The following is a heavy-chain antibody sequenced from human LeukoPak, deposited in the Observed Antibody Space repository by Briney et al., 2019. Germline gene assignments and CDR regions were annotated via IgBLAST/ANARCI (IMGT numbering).Heavy chain of an antibody. D-gene: IGHD3-22*01. CDR1: GYTFSGYY. CDR3: ARTPRFNYYDSSGYSNWFDP. J-gene: IGHJ5*02. V-gene: IGHV1-2*02. Sequence: GASVKVSCKASGYTFSGYYMHWVRQAPGQGLEWVGWINPNSGGTNYAQKFQGRVTMTRDTSISTAYMELSRLLSGDTAVYYCARTPRFNYYDSSGYSNWFDPWGQGTLVTVSS. CDR2: INPNSGGT.